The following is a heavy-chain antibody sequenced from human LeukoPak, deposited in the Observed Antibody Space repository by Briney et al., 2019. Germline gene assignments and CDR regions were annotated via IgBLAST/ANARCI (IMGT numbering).Heavy chain of an antibody. J-gene: IGHJ4*02. CDR1: GYTFTGYY. CDR3: ARGAYCGGDCYYFDY. CDR2: INPNCGGT. Sequence: ASVKVSCKASGYTFTGYYMHWVRQAAGQGLEWMGWINPNCGGTNYAQKFQGWVTMTRDTSISTAYMELSRLRSDDTAVYYCARGAYCGGDCYYFDYWGQGTLVTVSS. V-gene: IGHV1-2*04. D-gene: IGHD2-21*02.